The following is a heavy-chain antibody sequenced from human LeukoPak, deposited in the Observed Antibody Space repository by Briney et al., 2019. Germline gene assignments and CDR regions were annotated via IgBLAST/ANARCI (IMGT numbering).Heavy chain of an antibody. Sequence: GGSLRLSCAASGFTFSSNWMSWVRQAPGKGLEWVANIKGDGSGKFYVDSVKGRFTISRDNTKNSLYLQMNSLRAEDTAVYYCVRDYSGNWGQGTLVTVSS. J-gene: IGHJ4*02. CDR3: VRDYSGN. CDR1: GFTFSSNW. CDR2: IKGDGSGK. D-gene: IGHD6-25*01. V-gene: IGHV3-7*01.